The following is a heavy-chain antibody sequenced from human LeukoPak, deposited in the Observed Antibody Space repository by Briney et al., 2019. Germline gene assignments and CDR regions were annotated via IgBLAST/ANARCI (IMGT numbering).Heavy chain of an antibody. CDR3: AKVPYGSGSYSYFDY. V-gene: IGHV3-7*03. Sequence: GGSLRLSCAASGSTFSSYWMSWVRQAPGKGLEWVANIKQDGSEKYYVDSVKGRFTISRDNAKNTLYLQMNSLRAEDTAVYYCAKVPYGSGSYSYFDYWGQGTLVTVSS. CDR2: IKQDGSEK. J-gene: IGHJ4*02. D-gene: IGHD3-10*01. CDR1: GSTFSSYW.